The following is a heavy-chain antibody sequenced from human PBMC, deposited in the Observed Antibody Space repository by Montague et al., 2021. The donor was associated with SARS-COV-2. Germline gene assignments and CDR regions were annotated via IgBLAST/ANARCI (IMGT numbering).Heavy chain of an antibody. D-gene: IGHD1-1*01. CDR2: IYYTGST. V-gene: IGHV4-59*01. Sequence: SETLSITCTVSGGSISGYYWTWMRQPPGKGLEWLGHIYYTGSTKYNHSLKSRGTISIDTPKNQFYLKLRSVTAADTAVYFCARAQTTGFIANCVNYFDYWGQGTLVTVSS. CDR1: GGSISGYY. CDR3: ARAQTTGFIANCVNYFDY. J-gene: IGHJ4*02.